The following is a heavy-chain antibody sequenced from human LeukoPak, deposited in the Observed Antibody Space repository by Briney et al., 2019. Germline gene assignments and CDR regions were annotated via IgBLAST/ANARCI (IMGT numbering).Heavy chain of an antibody. D-gene: IGHD1-1*01. CDR1: GDSISSNNW. CDR3: ARRSGRLYFDY. J-gene: IGHJ4*02. CDR2: MFYSGST. V-gene: IGHV4-28*01. Sequence: SETLSLTCAVSGDSISSNNWWGWIRQPPGKGLEWIAYMFYSGSTYYNPSLKSRVTISVDKSKNQFSLKLSSVTAADTAVYYCARRSGRLYFDYWGQGTLVTVSS.